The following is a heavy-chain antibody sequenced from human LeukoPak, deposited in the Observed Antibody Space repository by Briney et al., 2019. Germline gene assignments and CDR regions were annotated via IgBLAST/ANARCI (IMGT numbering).Heavy chain of an antibody. V-gene: IGHV1-2*06. J-gene: IGHJ4*02. D-gene: IGHD6-13*01. CDR1: GGTFSSYA. CDR3: ARDQGSLSRSWYTGY. CDR2: INPTTGDT. Sequence: SVKVSCKASGGTFSSYAISWVRQAPGQGLEWMGRINPTTGDTNFAQKFQGRVTMTRDTSITTAYMEMSSLRPDDTAMYFCARDQGSLSRSWYTGYWGQGTQVTVSS.